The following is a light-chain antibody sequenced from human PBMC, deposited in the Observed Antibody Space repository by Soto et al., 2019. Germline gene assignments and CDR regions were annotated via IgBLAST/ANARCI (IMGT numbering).Light chain of an antibody. Sequence: EIVLTQSPGTLSLSPGETATLSCRASQSVSRSLAWYQQKPGQAPRLLIYEASTRATGIPARFSGSGSETDFTLTISGLQSEDFAVYYCQQYKNWPPITFGQGTKVDIK. CDR3: QQYKNWPPIT. J-gene: IGKJ1*01. CDR1: QSVSRS. V-gene: IGKV3-15*01. CDR2: EAS.